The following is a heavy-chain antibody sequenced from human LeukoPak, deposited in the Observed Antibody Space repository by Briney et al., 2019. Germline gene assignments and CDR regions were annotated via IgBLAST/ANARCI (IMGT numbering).Heavy chain of an antibody. CDR2: IIPIFGTA. J-gene: IGHJ4*02. D-gene: IGHD2-15*01. V-gene: IGHV1-69*13. Sequence: ASVKVSCKASGGTFSSYAISWVRQAPGRGLEWMGGIIPIFGTANYAQKFQGRVTITADESTSTAYMELSSLRSEDTAVYYCARGYVSGSGGSLFDYWGQGTLVTVSS. CDR3: ARGYVSGSGGSLFDY. CDR1: GGTFSSYA.